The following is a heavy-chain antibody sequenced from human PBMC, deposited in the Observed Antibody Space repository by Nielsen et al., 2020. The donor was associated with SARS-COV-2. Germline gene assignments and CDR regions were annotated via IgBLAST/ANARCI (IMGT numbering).Heavy chain of an antibody. J-gene: IGHJ4*02. CDR3: ASSSSWYYGGSYFDY. CDR2: ISGSGGRT. D-gene: IGHD6-13*01. Sequence: GGSLRLSCTASGFIFSSYAMSWVRQAPGKGLEWVSAISGSGGRTYYADSVKGRSTISRDNAKNSLYLQMNSLRAEDTAVYYCASSSSWYYGGSYFDYWGQGTLVTVSS. CDR1: GFIFSSYA. V-gene: IGHV3-23*01.